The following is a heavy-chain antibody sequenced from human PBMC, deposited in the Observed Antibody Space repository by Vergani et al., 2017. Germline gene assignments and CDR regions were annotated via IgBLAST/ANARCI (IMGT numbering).Heavy chain of an antibody. Sequence: QVQLQESGPGLVKPSQTLSLTCTVSGGSISRGDYYWSWIRQPPGKGLEWIGYIYYSGSPYYNPSLKSRVTISVDTSKNQFSLKLSSVTAADTAVYYCARDRGYSSSWRVTPHYYYYGMDVWGQGTTVTVSS. J-gene: IGHJ6*02. CDR1: GGSISRGDYY. CDR2: IYYSGSP. CDR3: ARDRGYSSSWRVTPHYYYYGMDV. V-gene: IGHV4-30-4*08. D-gene: IGHD6-13*01.